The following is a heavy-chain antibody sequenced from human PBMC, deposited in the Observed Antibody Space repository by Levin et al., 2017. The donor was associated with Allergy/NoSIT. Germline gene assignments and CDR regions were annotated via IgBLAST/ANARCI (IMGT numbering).Heavy chain of an antibody. CDR3: ARDWYEDY. Sequence: PSETLSLTCAASGFTFSSYAMTWVRQAPGKGLEWVSVISNSTDRYYADFAKGRFTISRDNSANTLFLYMNSLRADDTAVYYCARDWYEDYWGQGTLVTVSS. CDR2: ISNSTDR. D-gene: IGHD6-13*01. J-gene: IGHJ4*02. V-gene: IGHV3-23*01. CDR1: GFTFSSYA.